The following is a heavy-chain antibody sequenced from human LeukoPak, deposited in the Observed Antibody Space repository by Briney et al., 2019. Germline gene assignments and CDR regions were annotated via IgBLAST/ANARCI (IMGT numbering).Heavy chain of an antibody. CDR3: AKRTGDYFDY. CDR1: GFTFSSSW. J-gene: IGHJ4*02. D-gene: IGHD3/OR15-3a*01. CDR2: IGGSGIST. V-gene: IGHV3-23*01. Sequence: GGSLRLSCAASGFTFSSSWMTWVRQAPRKGLEWVSAIGGSGISTYYADSVKGRFTISRDNSRNTLYLQMNSLRAEDTAVYYCAKRTGDYFDYWGQGTLVTVS.